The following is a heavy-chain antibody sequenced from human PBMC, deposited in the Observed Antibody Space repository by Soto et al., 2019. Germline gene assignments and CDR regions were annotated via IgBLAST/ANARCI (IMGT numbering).Heavy chain of an antibody. Sequence: ASVKVSCKASGYTFTSYDINWVRQATGQGLEWMGWMNPNSGNTGYAQKFQGRVTMTRNPSISTAYMELSSPRSEDTAVYYCARGQNSYGMDVWGQGTTVTVSS. V-gene: IGHV1-8*01. CDR2: MNPNSGNT. CDR3: ARGQNSYGMDV. CDR1: GYTFTSYD. J-gene: IGHJ6*02.